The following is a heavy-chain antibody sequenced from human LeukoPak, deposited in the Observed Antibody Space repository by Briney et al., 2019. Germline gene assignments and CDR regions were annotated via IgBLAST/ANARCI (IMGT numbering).Heavy chain of an antibody. CDR3: ARLVYRLSTGYYFDY. J-gene: IGHJ4*02. Sequence: SETLSLTCTVSGGSISSDYWGWIRQPPGKGLEWIGYIYYSGSTNYNPSLKSRVTISVDTSKYLLSLRLSSVTAADTAVFYCARLVYRLSTGYYFDYWGQGTLVTVSS. CDR1: GGSISSDY. CDR2: IYYSGST. D-gene: IGHD1-14*01. V-gene: IGHV4-59*08.